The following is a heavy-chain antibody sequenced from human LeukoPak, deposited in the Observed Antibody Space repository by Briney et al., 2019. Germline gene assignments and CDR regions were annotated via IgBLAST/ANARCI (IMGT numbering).Heavy chain of an antibody. CDR3: ARAGVWDYSDSSGYHNAAFDI. D-gene: IGHD3-22*01. J-gene: IGHJ3*02. Sequence: ASVKVSCKASGYTFTDYYMNWVRQAPGQGLEWMGWINPSSGGTNYAQKFQGRVTVTRDTSISTAYMDLSRLRSDDTAVYYCARAGVWDYSDSSGYHNAAFDIWGQGTMVTVSS. CDR2: INPSSGGT. V-gene: IGHV1-2*02. CDR1: GYTFTDYY.